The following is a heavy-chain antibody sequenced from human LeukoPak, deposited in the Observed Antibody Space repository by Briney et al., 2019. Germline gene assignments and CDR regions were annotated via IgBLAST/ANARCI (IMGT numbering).Heavy chain of an antibody. CDR2: IYTSGST. V-gene: IGHV4-4*07. Sequence: SETLSLTCTVSGGSISSYYWSWIRQPAGKGLEWIGRIYTSGSTNYNPSLKSRVTMSVDTSKNQFSLKLSSVTAADTAVYYCARDGYYYDSSGLTALGYWGQGTLVTVSS. CDR1: GGSISSYY. CDR3: ARDGYYYDSSGLTALGY. J-gene: IGHJ4*02. D-gene: IGHD3-22*01.